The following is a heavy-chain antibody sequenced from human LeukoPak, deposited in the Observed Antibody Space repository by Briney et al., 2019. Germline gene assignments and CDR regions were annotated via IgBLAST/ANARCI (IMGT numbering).Heavy chain of an antibody. J-gene: IGHJ4*02. V-gene: IGHV3-66*01. CDR3: AREWASCFDY. CDR2: IYSGGST. CDR1: GFTVSSNY. D-gene: IGHD2-2*01. Sequence: GGSLRLSCAASGFTVSSNYMGWVRQAPGKGLEWVSVIYSGGSTYYADSVKGRFTISRDNSKNTLYLQMNSLRAEDTAVYYCAREWASCFDYWGQGTLVTVSS.